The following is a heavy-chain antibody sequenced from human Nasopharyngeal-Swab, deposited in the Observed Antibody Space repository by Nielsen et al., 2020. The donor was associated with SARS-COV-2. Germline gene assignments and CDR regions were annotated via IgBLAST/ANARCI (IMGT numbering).Heavy chain of an antibody. J-gene: IGHJ4*02. Sequence: GESLKISCAASGFTFGSHDIHWVRQPTGKGLEWVSGIDTAGETYYADSVNGRYTISREDVKSLLYLQMNSLRVEDSGVYYCARGRGGYYNLDYWGQGTLVTVSP. D-gene: IGHD3-9*01. V-gene: IGHV3-13*01. CDR2: IDTAGET. CDR3: ARGRGGYYNLDY. CDR1: GFTFGSHD.